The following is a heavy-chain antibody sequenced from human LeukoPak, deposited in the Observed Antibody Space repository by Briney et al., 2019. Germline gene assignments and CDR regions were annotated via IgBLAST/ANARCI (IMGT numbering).Heavy chain of an antibody. V-gene: IGHV3-30*18. Sequence: GGSLRLSCAASGFTISSYGMHWVRQAPGKGLEWVAVISYDGSNKYYADSVKGRFTISRDNSKNTLYLQMNSLRAEDTAVYYCAKVRQEELSLRSYYFDYWGQGTLVTVSS. CDR3: AKVRQEELSLRSYYFDY. CDR1: GFTISSYG. J-gene: IGHJ4*02. CDR2: ISYDGSNK. D-gene: IGHD3-16*02.